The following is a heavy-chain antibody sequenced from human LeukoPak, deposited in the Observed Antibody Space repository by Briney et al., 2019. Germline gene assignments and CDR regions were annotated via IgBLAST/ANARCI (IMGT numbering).Heavy chain of an antibody. J-gene: IGHJ4*02. CDR2: INPSGGST. CDR3: ARDSGRSDSSGLDDY. CDR1: GGTFSSYA. Sequence: ASVKVSCKASGGTFSSYAISWVRQAPGQGLEWMGIINPSGGSTSYAQKFQGRVTTTRDTSTSTVYMELSSLRSEDTAVYYCARDSGRSDSSGLDDYWGQGTLVTVSS. D-gene: IGHD3-22*01. V-gene: IGHV1-46*01.